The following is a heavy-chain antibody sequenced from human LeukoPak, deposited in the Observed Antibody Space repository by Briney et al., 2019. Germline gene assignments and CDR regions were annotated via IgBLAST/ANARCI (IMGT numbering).Heavy chain of an antibody. CDR3: ARLIPTIVGGSWFDY. J-gene: IGHJ4*02. CDR1: EYSFTTYW. V-gene: IGHV5-51*01. CDR2: IYPGDSDT. D-gene: IGHD1-26*01. Sequence: KRGESLKISCKGSEYSFTTYWIGWVRQMPGKGLEWMGIIYPGDSDTRYSPSFQGQVTISADKSISTAYLQWSSLKASDTAMHYCARLIPTIVGGSWFDYWGQGTLVTVSS.